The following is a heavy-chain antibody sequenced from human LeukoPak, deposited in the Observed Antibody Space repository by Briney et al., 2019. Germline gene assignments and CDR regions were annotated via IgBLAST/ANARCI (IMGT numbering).Heavy chain of an antibody. V-gene: IGHV3-48*03. CDR2: ISSSGSTI. D-gene: IGHD1-26*01. Sequence: GGSLSLSCAASGFTLSSYEMNWVRQAPGKGLEWVSYISSSGSTIYYADSVKGRFTISRDNAKNSLYLQMNSLRAEDTAVYYCARGIVGAANGAFDILGQGTMVTVSS. CDR3: ARGIVGAANGAFDI. J-gene: IGHJ3*02. CDR1: GFTLSSYE.